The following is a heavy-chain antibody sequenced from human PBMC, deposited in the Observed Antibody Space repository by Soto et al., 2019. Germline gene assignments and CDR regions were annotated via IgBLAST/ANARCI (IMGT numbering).Heavy chain of an antibody. CDR1: GYTFTSYG. CDR3: ARAFTNDFWSGYWDP. D-gene: IGHD3-3*01. CDR2: ISAYNGNT. V-gene: IGHV1-18*01. Sequence: GASVKVSCKASGYTFTSYGISWVRQAPGQGLEWMGWISAYNGNTNYAQKLQGRVTMTTDTSTSTAYMELRSLRSDDTAVYYCARAFTNDFWSGYWDPWGQGTLVTVSS. J-gene: IGHJ5*02.